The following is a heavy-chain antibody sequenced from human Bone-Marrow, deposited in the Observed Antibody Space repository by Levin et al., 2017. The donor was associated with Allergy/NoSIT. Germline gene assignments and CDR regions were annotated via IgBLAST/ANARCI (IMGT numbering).Heavy chain of an antibody. CDR1: GFTFSDYA. J-gene: IGHJ4*02. V-gene: IGHV3-23*01. D-gene: IGHD1-26*01. CDR2: IYGSGVTT. CDR3: AKFRYSGNYWGDFDY. Sequence: SGGSLRLSCGASGFTFSDYAMSWVRQAPGKGLEWVSAIYGSGVTTFDADSVKGRFTISRDNSKNTLFLQMNSLRAEDTALYYCAKFRYSGNYWGDFDYWGQGTQVTVSS.